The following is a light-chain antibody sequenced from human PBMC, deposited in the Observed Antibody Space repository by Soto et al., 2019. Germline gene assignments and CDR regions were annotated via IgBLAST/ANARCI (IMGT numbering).Light chain of an antibody. Sequence: EIVLTPSPATLSLSPGERATLSCRASHNVSRYLAWYQQKPGQAPRLLIYGAFTRATGIPARFSGTGSGTDFTLTISRLEPEDFAVYYCQQYGSSPTFGQGTKVDIK. V-gene: IGKV3-20*01. CDR3: QQYGSSPT. CDR1: HNVSRY. J-gene: IGKJ1*01. CDR2: GAF.